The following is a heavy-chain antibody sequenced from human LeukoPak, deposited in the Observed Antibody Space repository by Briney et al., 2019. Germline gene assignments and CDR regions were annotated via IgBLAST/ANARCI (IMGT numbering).Heavy chain of an antibody. CDR3: GRASTAGSDY. V-gene: IGHV4-30-4*01. Sequence: PSETLSLTCTVSGVSISSGDSYWSWIRQPPGKGLEWIGFITYSGSTYYNPSLKSRVAISLDTSQKQFSLKLSSVTAADTAVYYCGRASTAGSDYWGQGSLVTVSS. CDR1: GVSISSGDSY. D-gene: IGHD6-19*01. J-gene: IGHJ4*02. CDR2: ITYSGST.